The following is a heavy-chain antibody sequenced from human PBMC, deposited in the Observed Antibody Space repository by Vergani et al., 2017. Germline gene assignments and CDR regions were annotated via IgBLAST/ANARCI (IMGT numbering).Heavy chain of an antibody. Sequence: QVQLQESGPGLVKPSETLSLTCTVSGGSISSYYWSWIRQPPGKGLEWIGYIYYSGSTNYNPSLKSRVTISVDTSKNQFSLKLSSVTAADTAVYYCARDLSGTGGFWSGYYMYYYYGMDVWGQGTTVTVSS. CDR3: ARDLSGTGGFWSGYYMYYYYGMDV. D-gene: IGHD3-3*01. V-gene: IGHV4-59*01. J-gene: IGHJ6*02. CDR2: IYYSGST. CDR1: GGSISSYY.